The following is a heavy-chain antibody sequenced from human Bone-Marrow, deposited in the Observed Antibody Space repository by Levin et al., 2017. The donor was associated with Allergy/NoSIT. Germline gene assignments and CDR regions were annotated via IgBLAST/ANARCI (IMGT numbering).Heavy chain of an antibody. D-gene: IGHD6-19*01. J-gene: IGHJ4*02. CDR2: ISYDGSNK. CDR3: AGAPVAGPFDY. Sequence: GESLKISCAASGFTFSSYGMHWVRQAPGKGLEWVAVISYDGSNKYYADSVKGRFTISRDNSKNTLYLQMNSLRAEDTAVYYCAGAPVAGPFDYWGQGTLVTVSS. CDR1: GFTFSSYG. V-gene: IGHV3-30*03.